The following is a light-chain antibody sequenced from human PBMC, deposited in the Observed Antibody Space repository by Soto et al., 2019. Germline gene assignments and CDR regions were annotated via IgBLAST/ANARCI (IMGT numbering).Light chain of an antibody. J-gene: IGKJ3*01. CDR1: QSVSSSY. V-gene: IGKV3-20*01. CDR2: AAY. CDR3: QHYGGPFT. Sequence: EIVLTQSPGTLSLSPGESATLSCRASQSVSSSYLAWYQQKPGQAPRLLISAAYSRASGIPGRFSGSGSGTDFTLTIRRLEPEDFAVYYCQHYGGPFTSGPGTKVDIK.